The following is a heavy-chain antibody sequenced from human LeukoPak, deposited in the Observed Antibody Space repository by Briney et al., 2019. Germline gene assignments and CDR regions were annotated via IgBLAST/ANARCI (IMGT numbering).Heavy chain of an antibody. Sequence: GGSLRLSCAASGFTFSSYWMHWVRQVPGKGLVWVSRINSDGSSTSYADSVKGRFTISRDNAKNTLYIQMDSLRAEDTAVYYCSTGSGHAFDIWGRGTMVTVSS. V-gene: IGHV3-74*01. D-gene: IGHD3-10*01. CDR2: INSDGSST. J-gene: IGHJ3*02. CDR1: GFTFSSYW. CDR3: STGSGHAFDI.